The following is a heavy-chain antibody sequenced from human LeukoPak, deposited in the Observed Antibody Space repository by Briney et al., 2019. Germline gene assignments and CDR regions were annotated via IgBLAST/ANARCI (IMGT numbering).Heavy chain of an antibody. CDR2: ISSSSSYI. V-gene: IGHV3-21*01. D-gene: IGHD1-14*01. Sequence: GGSLRLSCAASGFTFSSYSMNWVRQAPGKGLEWVSSISSSSSYIYYADSVKGRFTISRDNAKNSLYLQMNSLRVEDTAVYYCARDALRSTAGIDYWGQGTLVTVSS. J-gene: IGHJ4*02. CDR3: ARDALRSTAGIDY. CDR1: GFTFSSYS.